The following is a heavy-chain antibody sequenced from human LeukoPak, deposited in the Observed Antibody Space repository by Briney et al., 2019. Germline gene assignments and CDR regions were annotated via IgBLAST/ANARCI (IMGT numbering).Heavy chain of an antibody. Sequence: GASVKVSCKASGYTFTSYAMNWVRQAPGQGLERMGWINTNTGNPTYAQGFTGRFVFSLDTSVSTAYLQISSLKAEDTAVYYCARGLYSSSWYYFDYWGQGTLVTVSS. D-gene: IGHD6-13*01. J-gene: IGHJ4*02. CDR1: GYTFTSYA. CDR2: INTNTGNP. V-gene: IGHV7-4-1*02. CDR3: ARGLYSSSWYYFDY.